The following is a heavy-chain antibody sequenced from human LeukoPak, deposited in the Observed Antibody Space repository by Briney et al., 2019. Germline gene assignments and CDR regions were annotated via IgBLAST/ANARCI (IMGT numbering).Heavy chain of an antibody. CDR2: IYYSGST. D-gene: IGHD3-9*01. CDR3: AGYGPDPLVEYFDRNWFDP. V-gene: IGHV4-59*01. Sequence: SETLSLTCTVSGGSISSYYWSWIRQPPGKGLEWIGYIYYSGSTNYNPSLKSRVTISVDTSKNQFSLKLSSMTAADTAVYYCAGYGPDPLVEYFDRNWFDPWGQGTLVTVSS. CDR1: GGSISSYY. J-gene: IGHJ5*02.